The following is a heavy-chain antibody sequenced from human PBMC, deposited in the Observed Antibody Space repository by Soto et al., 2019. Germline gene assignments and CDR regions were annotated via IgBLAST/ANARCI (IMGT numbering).Heavy chain of an antibody. D-gene: IGHD5-18*01. CDR1: GDSVTKNTEA. Sequence: SQTLSLSCAISGDSVTKNTEACRWIRQSPSRGLEWLGRTYYRSKWYKDYARSVKSRITINADTSKNQISLQLNSVTPEDTALYYCAGEDGYDTFDLWGQGTMVTVSS. V-gene: IGHV6-1*01. CDR2: TYYRSKWYK. CDR3: AGEDGYDTFDL. J-gene: IGHJ3*01.